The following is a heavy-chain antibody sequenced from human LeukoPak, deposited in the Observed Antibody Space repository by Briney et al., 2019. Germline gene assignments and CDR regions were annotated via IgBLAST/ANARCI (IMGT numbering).Heavy chain of an antibody. CDR2: IRSKAYGGTT. D-gene: IGHD1-1*01. CDR3: TRGLAQLKPDGFDY. CDR1: GFTFGDYA. Sequence: GRSVRLSCTASGFTFGDYAMSWFRQAPGKGLEWVGFIRSKAYGGTTEYAASLKGRFTISRDDSKSSAYLQMNSLKTENTAVYYCTRGLAQLKPDGFDYWGQGTLVTVSS. J-gene: IGHJ4*02. V-gene: IGHV3-49*03.